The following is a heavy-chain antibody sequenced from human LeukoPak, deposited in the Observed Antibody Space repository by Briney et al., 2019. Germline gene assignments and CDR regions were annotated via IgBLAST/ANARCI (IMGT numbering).Heavy chain of an antibody. Sequence: KPSETLSLTCTVSGGSISSHYWSWIRQPPGKGLEWIAYIYYSGSTNYNPSLQSRVTISVDTSKNQLSLKVSSVTAADTAVYYCARHMSSGTYPMDVWAKGQRSPSP. J-gene: IGHJ6*02. D-gene: IGHD1-26*01. CDR3: ARHMSSGTYPMDV. CDR1: GGSISSHY. V-gene: IGHV4-59*08. CDR2: IYYSGST.